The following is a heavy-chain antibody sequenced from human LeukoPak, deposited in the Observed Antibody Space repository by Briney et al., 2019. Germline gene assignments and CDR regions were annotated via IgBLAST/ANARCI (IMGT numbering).Heavy chain of an antibody. CDR1: GFTFSSYS. D-gene: IGHD7-27*01. Sequence: PGGSLRLSCAASGFTFSSYSMNWVRQAPGKGLEWVSSISSSSSYIYYADSVKGRFIISRDNAKNSLYLQMNSLRAEDTAVYYCARDQAGDLDIWGQGTMATVSS. CDR3: ARDQAGDLDI. CDR2: ISSSSSYI. V-gene: IGHV3-21*01. J-gene: IGHJ3*02.